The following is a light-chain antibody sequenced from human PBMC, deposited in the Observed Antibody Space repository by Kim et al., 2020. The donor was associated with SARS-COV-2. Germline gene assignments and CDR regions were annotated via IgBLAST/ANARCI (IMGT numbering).Light chain of an antibody. CDR1: QSVTSN. Sequence: ETVMTQSPATLSLSPGERATLSCRASQSVTSNLAWYQQKPGQAPRLLIYGASTRATGIPARLSGSGSGTEFTLTISSLQSEDFGIYYCQQYNKWPSTFGGGTKLEIK. J-gene: IGKJ4*01. CDR3: QQYNKWPST. CDR2: GAS. V-gene: IGKV3-15*01.